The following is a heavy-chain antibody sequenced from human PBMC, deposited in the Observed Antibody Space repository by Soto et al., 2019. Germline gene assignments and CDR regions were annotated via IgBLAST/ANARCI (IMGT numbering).Heavy chain of an antibody. Sequence: QVQLVQSGAEVKKPGSSVKVSCKASGGTFSSYAISWVRQAPGQGLEWMGGIIPIFGTANYAQKFQGRVTITADESTSTAYMELSSLRSEDTAVYYCARAEDIVLVPAAIGGNWFDPWGQGSLVTVSS. CDR3: ARAEDIVLVPAAIGGNWFDP. J-gene: IGHJ5*02. CDR1: GGTFSSYA. V-gene: IGHV1-69*12. D-gene: IGHD2-2*01. CDR2: IIPIFGTA.